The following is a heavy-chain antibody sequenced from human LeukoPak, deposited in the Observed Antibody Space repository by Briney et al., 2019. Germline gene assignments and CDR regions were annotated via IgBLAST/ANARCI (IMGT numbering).Heavy chain of an antibody. D-gene: IGHD2-15*01. CDR3: ARDQGYCSGGSCYFFHFDY. CDR1: GFTFSSYA. J-gene: IGHJ4*02. CDR2: ISYDGSNK. V-gene: IGHV3-30*04. Sequence: GGSLRLSCAASGFTFSSYAMHWVRQAPGKGLEWVAVISYDGSNKYYADSLKGRFTISRDNSKNTLYLQMNSLRAEDTAVYYCARDQGYCSGGSCYFFHFDYWGQGTLVTVSS.